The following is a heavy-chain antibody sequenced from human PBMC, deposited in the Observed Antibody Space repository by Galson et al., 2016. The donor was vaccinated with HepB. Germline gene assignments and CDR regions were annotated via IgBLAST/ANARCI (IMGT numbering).Heavy chain of an antibody. CDR1: GGSFSGYY. V-gene: IGHV4-34*01. D-gene: IGHD6-13*01. J-gene: IGHJ4*02. Sequence: ETLSLTCAVYGGSFSGYYWRWIRQPPGMGLEWIGEINHSGITNYNPSLKSRVTISVDTSKNQFSLKLSSVTAADTALYYCARYLSRYSSSWFLVPGRNYFDYWGQGTLVTVSS. CDR3: ARYLSRYSSSWFLVPGRNYFDY. CDR2: INHSGIT.